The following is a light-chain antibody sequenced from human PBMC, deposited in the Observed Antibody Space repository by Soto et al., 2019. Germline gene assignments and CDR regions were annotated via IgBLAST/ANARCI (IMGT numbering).Light chain of an antibody. CDR2: AAS. V-gene: IGKV1-16*01. CDR3: QQYYSYPQT. Sequence: DIQMTQSPSSLSASVGDRVTITCRASQGIGNYLAWYQQKPGKAPNLLIYAASSLHSGVPSRFSGSGSGTDFTLTISCLQSEDFATYYCQQYYSYPQTFGQGTKVDIK. CDR1: QGIGNY. J-gene: IGKJ1*01.